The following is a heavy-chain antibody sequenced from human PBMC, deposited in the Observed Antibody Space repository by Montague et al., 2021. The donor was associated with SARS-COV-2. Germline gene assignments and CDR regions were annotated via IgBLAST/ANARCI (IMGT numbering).Heavy chain of an antibody. J-gene: IGHJ3*02. CDR3: ARGSGWMGNAFDI. Sequence: SETLSLTCTVSGGSISSYYWSWIRQPPGKGLEWIGYIYYSGSTNXNPSLKSRVTISVDTSKNLLSLKLSSVTAADTAVYYCARGSGWMGNAFDIWGQGTMVTVSS. D-gene: IGHD6-19*01. CDR2: IYYSGST. V-gene: IGHV4-59*01. CDR1: GGSISSYY.